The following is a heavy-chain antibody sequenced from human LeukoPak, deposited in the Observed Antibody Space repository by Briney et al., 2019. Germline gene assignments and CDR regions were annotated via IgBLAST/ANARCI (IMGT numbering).Heavy chain of an antibody. CDR2: INPNSGGT. D-gene: IGHD3-22*01. CDR3: ARGYYDSSGRMDY. CDR1: GYTFTGYY. V-gene: IGHV1-2*02. J-gene: IGHJ4*02. Sequence: GASVKVSCKASGYTFTGYYMHWVRQAPGQGLEWMGWINPNSGGTNFAQKFQGRVTMTRDTSISTAYMELSSLRSEDTAVYYCARGYYDSSGRMDYWGQGTLVTVSS.